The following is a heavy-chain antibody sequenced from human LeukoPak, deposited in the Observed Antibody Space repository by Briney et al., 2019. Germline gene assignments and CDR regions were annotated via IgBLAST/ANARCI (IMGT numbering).Heavy chain of an antibody. V-gene: IGHV1-69*13. CDR2: TIPIFGTA. CDR3: ASCGGSYSSYYFDY. D-gene: IGHD1-26*01. J-gene: IGHJ4*02. Sequence: SVKVSCKASGGTFSSYAISWVRQAPGQGLEWMGGTIPIFGTANYAQKFQGRVTITADESTSTAYMELSSLRSEDTAVYYCASCGGSYSSYYFDYWGQGTLVTVSS. CDR1: GGTFSSYA.